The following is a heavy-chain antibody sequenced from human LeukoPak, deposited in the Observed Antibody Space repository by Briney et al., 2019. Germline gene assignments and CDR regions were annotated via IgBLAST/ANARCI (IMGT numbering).Heavy chain of an antibody. D-gene: IGHD3-22*01. CDR3: ARAPSEVGGYYPEYFRH. Sequence: GGSLRLSCEASGFTFSRYWMHWVRHAPGKGLVWVSRIKSDGKTNYADSVKGRFTISRDNAKNTISLQMDSLRAEDTGVYYCARAPSEVGGYYPEYFRHWGQGTLVTVSS. J-gene: IGHJ1*01. CDR2: IKSDGKT. CDR1: GFTFSRYW. V-gene: IGHV3-74*01.